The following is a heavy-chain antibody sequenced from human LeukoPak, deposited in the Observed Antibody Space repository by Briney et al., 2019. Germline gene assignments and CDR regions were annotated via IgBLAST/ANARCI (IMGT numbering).Heavy chain of an antibody. CDR2: IRGGGET. J-gene: IGHJ5*02. D-gene: IGHD6-13*01. V-gene: IGHV3-23*01. CDR1: GFSFTTYA. CDR3: ECPQLANNWFDP. Sequence: GGSLRLSCAASGFSFTTYAMSWVRQAPARGPEWVSSIRGGGETFYADSVKGRFTISRDNSKNTLYLQMNSLRAEDTAVYYCECPQLANNWFDPWGQGTLVTVSS.